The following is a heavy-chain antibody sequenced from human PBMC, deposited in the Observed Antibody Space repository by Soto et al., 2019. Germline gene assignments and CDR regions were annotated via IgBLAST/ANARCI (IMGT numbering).Heavy chain of an antibody. CDR1: GFTFSSYG. V-gene: IGHV3-30*18. CDR3: AKGGSGSYYRKIDP. J-gene: IGHJ5*02. D-gene: IGHD1-26*01. CDR2: ISYDGINK. Sequence: QVQLVESGGGVVQPGRSLRLSCAASGFTFSSYGMHWVRQAPGKGLEWVAVISYDGINKYYADSVKGRFTISRDNSKNTLYLQMNSLRAEDTAVYYCAKGGSGSYYRKIDPWGQGTLVTVSS.